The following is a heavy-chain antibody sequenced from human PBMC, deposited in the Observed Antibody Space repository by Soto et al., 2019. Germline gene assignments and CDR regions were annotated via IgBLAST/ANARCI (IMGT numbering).Heavy chain of an antibody. CDR3: ARKDSSSSWYFDL. J-gene: IGHJ2*01. D-gene: IGHD6-13*01. Sequence: QLQLQESGPGLVKPSETLSLTCTVSGGSISSSSYYWGWIRQPPGKGLEWIGSIYYSGSTYYNPSLKSRVTRSLDTSNNQFSLKLSSVTAADTAVYYCARKDSSSSWYFDLWGRGALVTVSS. CDR2: IYYSGST. CDR1: GGSISSSSYY. V-gene: IGHV4-39*01.